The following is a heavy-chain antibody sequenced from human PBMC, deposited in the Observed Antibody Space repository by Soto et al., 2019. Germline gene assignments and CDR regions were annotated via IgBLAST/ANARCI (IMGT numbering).Heavy chain of an antibody. CDR1: GFTFSDHY. V-gene: IGHV3-72*01. D-gene: IGHD1-26*01. Sequence: EAQLVESGGGLVQPGGSLRLSCAVSGFTFSDHYMDWVRQAPGKGLEWVGRIRNRANSYTTEYAASVKGRFTISRDDSKNSLYLQMNSLKTEDTGMYYCGRRGTSGSVGLDYWGQGTLVTVSS. CDR3: GRRGTSGSVGLDY. J-gene: IGHJ4*02. CDR2: IRNRANSYTT.